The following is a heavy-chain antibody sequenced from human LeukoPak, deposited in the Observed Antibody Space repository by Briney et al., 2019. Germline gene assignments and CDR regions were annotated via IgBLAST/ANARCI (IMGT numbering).Heavy chain of an antibody. D-gene: IGHD3-22*01. Sequence: SETLSLTCTVSGGSISSYYWSWIRQPPGKGLEWIGYIYYSGSTNYNPSLKSRVTISVDTSKNQFSLKLSSVTAADTAVYYCARGRSSGYSGNYFDYWGQGTLVTVSS. CDR1: GGSISSYY. J-gene: IGHJ4*02. CDR3: ARGRSSGYSGNYFDY. CDR2: IYYSGST. V-gene: IGHV4-59*12.